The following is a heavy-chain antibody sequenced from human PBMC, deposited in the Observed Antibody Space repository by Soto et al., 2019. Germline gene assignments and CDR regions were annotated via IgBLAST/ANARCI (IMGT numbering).Heavy chain of an antibody. CDR2: ISAHNGNT. CDR3: ARGRYGDY. V-gene: IGHV1-18*01. J-gene: IGHJ4*02. CDR1: GYAFTTYG. Sequence: QVHLVQSGAEVKKPGASVKVSCKGSGYAFTTYGITWVRQAPGQGLEWMGWISAHNGNTNYAQKLQGRVTVTRDTSTSTAYMDLRSLRSDATAVYYGARGRYGDYWGQGALVTVSS. D-gene: IGHD1-1*01.